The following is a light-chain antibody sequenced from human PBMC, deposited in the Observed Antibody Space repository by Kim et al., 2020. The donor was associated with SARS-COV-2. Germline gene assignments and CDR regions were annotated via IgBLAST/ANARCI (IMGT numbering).Light chain of an antibody. CDR3: QAWDSSTAV. CDR1: KLGDKY. Sequence: SSELTQPPSVSVSPGQTASITCSGDKLGDKYACWYQQKPGQSPVLVISEDSKRPSGIPERFSGSNSGSTATLTISGTQAMDEADYYCQAWDSSTAVFGGGTQLTVL. V-gene: IGLV3-1*01. J-gene: IGLJ3*02. CDR2: EDS.